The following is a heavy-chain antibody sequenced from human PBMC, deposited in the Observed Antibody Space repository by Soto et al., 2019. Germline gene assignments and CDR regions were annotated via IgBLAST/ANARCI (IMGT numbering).Heavy chain of an antibody. D-gene: IGHD5-12*01. CDR3: ASWGATMFDY. CDR1: GGSISSSSYF. CDR2: IYYSGST. V-gene: IGHV4-39*01. Sequence: SETLSLTCTVSGGSISSSSYFWGWIRQPPGKGLEWIGSIYYSGSTYYNPSLKSRVTVSVDTSKNQFSLKLSSVTAADTAVYYCASWGATMFDYWGQGTLVTVSS. J-gene: IGHJ4*02.